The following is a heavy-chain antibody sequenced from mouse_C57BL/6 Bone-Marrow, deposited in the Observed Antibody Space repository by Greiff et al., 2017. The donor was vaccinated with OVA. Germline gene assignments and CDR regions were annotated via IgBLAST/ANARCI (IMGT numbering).Heavy chain of an antibody. CDR2: INPNNGGT. Sequence: EVQLQQPGAELVKPGASVKLSCKASGYTFTSYWMHWVKQSHGKSLEWIGYINPNNGGTSYNQKFKGKATLTGNKSSSTAYMELRSLTSEDSAVYYCASITTVVATDFDYWGQGTTLTVSS. V-gene: IGHV1-22*01. D-gene: IGHD1-1*01. CDR1: GYTFTSYW. J-gene: IGHJ2*01. CDR3: ASITTVVATDFDY.